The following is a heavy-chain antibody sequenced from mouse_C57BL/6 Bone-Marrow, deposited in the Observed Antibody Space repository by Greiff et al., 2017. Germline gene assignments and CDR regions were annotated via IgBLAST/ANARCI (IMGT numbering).Heavy chain of an antibody. Sequence: VQLQQPGAELVMPGASVKLSCKASGYTITSYWMHWVKQRPGQGLEWIGEIAPSDSYTTYTPQFKGKYTLTVDKYSSTAYMPLSSRTSEDSAVYYCARRGAYSAWFAYWGQGTLVTVSA. V-gene: IGHV1-69*01. CDR3: ARRGAYSAWFAY. CDR1: GYTITSYW. CDR2: IAPSDSYT. D-gene: IGHD1-1*01. J-gene: IGHJ3*01.